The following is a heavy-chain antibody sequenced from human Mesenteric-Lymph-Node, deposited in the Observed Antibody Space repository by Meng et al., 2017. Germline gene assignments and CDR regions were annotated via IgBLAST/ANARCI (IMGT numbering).Heavy chain of an antibody. CDR3: ARAPMITFGGVIVQGSVSDAFDI. J-gene: IGHJ3*02. D-gene: IGHD3-16*02. Sequence: GESLKISCAASGFTFSSYWMSWVRQAPGKGLEWVANIKQDGSEKYYVDSVKGRFTISRDNSKNTLYLQMNSLRAEDTAVYYCARAPMITFGGVIVQGSVSDAFDIWGQGTMVTVSS. CDR2: IKQDGSEK. V-gene: IGHV3-7*01. CDR1: GFTFSSYW.